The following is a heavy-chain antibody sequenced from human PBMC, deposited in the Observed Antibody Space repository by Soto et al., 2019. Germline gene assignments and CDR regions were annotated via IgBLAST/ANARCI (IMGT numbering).Heavy chain of an antibody. D-gene: IGHD4-17*01. CDR3: ARAPPVNTRDAFDI. J-gene: IGHJ3*02. Sequence: PSETLSLTCTVSGGSISSYYWSWIRQPAGKGLEWIGRIYTSGSTNYNPSLKSRVTMSVDTSKNQFSLKLSSVTAADTAVYYCARAPPVNTRDAFDIWGQGTMVTVSS. CDR2: IYTSGST. CDR1: GGSISSYY. V-gene: IGHV4-4*07.